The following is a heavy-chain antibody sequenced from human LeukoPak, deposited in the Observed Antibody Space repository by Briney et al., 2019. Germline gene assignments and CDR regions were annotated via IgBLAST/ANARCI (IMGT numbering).Heavy chain of an antibody. CDR3: VVTPSLFRYYDSSGYYRDY. V-gene: IGHV4-34*01. D-gene: IGHD3-22*01. CDR2: INHSGST. CDR1: GGSFSGYY. J-gene: IGHJ4*02. Sequence: PSETLSLTCAVYGGSFSGYYWSWIRQPPGKGLEWIGEINHSGSTNYNPSLKSRVTISVDTSKNQFSLKLSSVTAADTAVYYCVVTPSLFRYYDSSGYYRDYWGQGTLVTVSS.